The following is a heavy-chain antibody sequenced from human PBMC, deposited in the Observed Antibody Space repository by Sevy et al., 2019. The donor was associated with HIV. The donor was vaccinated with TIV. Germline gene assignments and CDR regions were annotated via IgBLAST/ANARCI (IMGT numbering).Heavy chain of an antibody. J-gene: IGHJ3*02. Sequence: GGSLRLSCAASGFTFSSYSMNWVRQAPGKGLEWVSSISSSSSYIYYADSVKGRFTISRDNAKNSLYLQMNSLRAEDTAVYCCGGYGYGAGLDAFDIWGQGTMVTVSS. CDR2: ISSSSSYI. V-gene: IGHV3-21*01. CDR3: GGYGYGAGLDAFDI. CDR1: GFTFSSYS. D-gene: IGHD4-17*01.